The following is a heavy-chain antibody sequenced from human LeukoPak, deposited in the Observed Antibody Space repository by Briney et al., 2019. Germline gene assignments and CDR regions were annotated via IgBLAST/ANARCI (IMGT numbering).Heavy chain of an antibody. CDR3: ARVWGDHNRESKYRPLDY. D-gene: IGHD3-16*01. V-gene: IGHV3-7*01. J-gene: IGHJ4*02. Sequence: GGSLRLSCAASGFTLSTYWMKWVRQAPGKGLEWVANIKQDESEKSYVDSVKGRSTISRDNAKNSLYLQMNSLRVEDTAIYYRARVWGDHNRESKYRPLDYWGQGTLVTVSS. CDR2: IKQDESEK. CDR1: GFTLSTYW.